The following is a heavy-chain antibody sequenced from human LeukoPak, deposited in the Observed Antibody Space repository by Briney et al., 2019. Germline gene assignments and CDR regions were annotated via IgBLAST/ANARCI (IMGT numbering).Heavy chain of an antibody. V-gene: IGHV3-11*05. CDR2: ISSSSSYI. CDR1: GFTFSDYH. Sequence: GGSLRLSCAASGFTFSDYHMSWIRQAPGEGLEWVSYISSSSSYINYADSVKGRFTISRDNAKNSLYLQMNSLRADDTAVYYCARERLGELSYHDYWGQGTLVTVSS. J-gene: IGHJ4*02. CDR3: ARERLGELSYHDY. D-gene: IGHD3-16*02.